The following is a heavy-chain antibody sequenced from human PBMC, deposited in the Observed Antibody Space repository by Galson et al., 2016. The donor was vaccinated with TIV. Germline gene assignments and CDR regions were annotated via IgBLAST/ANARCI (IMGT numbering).Heavy chain of an antibody. Sequence: SLRLSCAASGFLFSNYVMSWVRQAPGKGLEWVATITGSGYGAYGTYYTDSVKGRFTVSRDNSKSTLFLEMNSLRAEDTAVYYCAKDSTYSGGWFWFYWGQGTLVTVSS. CDR2: ITGSGYGAYGT. CDR3: AKDSTYSGGWFWFY. D-gene: IGHD6-19*01. J-gene: IGHJ4*02. V-gene: IGHV3-23*01. CDR1: GFLFSNYV.